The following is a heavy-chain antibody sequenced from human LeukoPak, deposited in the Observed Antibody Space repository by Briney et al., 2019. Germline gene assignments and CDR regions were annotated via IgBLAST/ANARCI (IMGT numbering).Heavy chain of an antibody. CDR2: ISSSSSYI. J-gene: IGHJ4*02. CDR3: ARHYYGSGSSMNDY. V-gene: IGHV3-21*01. CDR1: GFTFSSYS. D-gene: IGHD3-10*01. Sequence: GGSLRHSCAASGFTFSSYSMNWVRQAPGKGLEWVSSISSSSSYIYYADSVKGRFTISRDNAKNSLYLQMNSLRAEDTAVYYCARHYYGSGSSMNDYWGQGTLVTVSS.